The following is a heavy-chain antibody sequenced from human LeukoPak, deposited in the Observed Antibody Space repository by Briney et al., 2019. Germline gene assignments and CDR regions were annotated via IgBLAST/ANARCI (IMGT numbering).Heavy chain of an antibody. V-gene: IGHV1-18*01. J-gene: IGHJ4*02. CDR2: ISPYDGNT. Sequence: GASVKVSCKASNYTFASYGLSWVRQAPGQGLQWVGWISPYDGNTDYAQKFQGRVTITADESTSTAYMELSSLRSEDTAVYYCASGAFGIWFGECWGQGTLVTVSS. D-gene: IGHD3-10*01. CDR1: NYTFASYG. CDR3: ASGAFGIWFGEC.